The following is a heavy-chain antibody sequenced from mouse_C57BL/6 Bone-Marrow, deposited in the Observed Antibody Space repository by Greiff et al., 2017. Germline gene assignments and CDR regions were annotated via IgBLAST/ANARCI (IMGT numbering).Heavy chain of an antibody. CDR3: ARESSTTVDYYAMDY. J-gene: IGHJ4*01. CDR2: INYDGSST. Sequence: DVHLVESEGGLVQPGSSMKLSCTASGFTFSDYYMACVRQVPEKGLEWVANINYDGSSTYYLDSLKSRFIIARDNAKNILDLQMSRLKSEDTATYYCARESSTTVDYYAMDYWGQGTSVTVSA. D-gene: IGHD1-1*01. V-gene: IGHV5-16*01. CDR1: GFTFSDYY.